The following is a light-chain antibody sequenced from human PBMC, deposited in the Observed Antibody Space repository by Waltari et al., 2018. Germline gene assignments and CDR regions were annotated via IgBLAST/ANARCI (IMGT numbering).Light chain of an antibody. Sequence: QSALTQPRSVSGSPGQSVTISCTGTSSDGGGYNYVSWYQQHPGKAPKLMIYDVSKRPSGVPDRFSGSKSGNTASLTISGLQAEDEADYYCCSYAGSSVFGGGTKLTVL. J-gene: IGLJ2*01. CDR2: DVS. CDR1: SSDGGGYNY. V-gene: IGLV2-11*01. CDR3: CSYAGSSV.